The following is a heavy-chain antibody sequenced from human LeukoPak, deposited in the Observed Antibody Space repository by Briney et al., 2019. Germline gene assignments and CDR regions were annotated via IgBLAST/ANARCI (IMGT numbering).Heavy chain of an antibody. D-gene: IGHD6-13*01. CDR1: GFTFSSYS. CDR2: ISSSSSYI. Sequence: PGGSLRLSCAASGFTFSSYSMNWVRQAPGKGLEWVSSISSSSSYIYYADSVKGRFTISRDNAKNSLYLQMNSLRAEDTAVYYCARDNAGYSSSQDGFDPWGQGTLVTVSS. CDR3: ARDNAGYSSSQDGFDP. V-gene: IGHV3-21*01. J-gene: IGHJ5*02.